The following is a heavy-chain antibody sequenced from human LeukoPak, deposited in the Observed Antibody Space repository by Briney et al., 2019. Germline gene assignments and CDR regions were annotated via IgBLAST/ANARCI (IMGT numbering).Heavy chain of an antibody. CDR3: AKDLTVTTRGDALDI. CDR2: LSGSGDNT. Sequence: RGGSLRLSCAASGSTFSSYAMSWVRQAPGKGLEWVSSLSGSGDNTYYADSVKGRFTISRDNSKNTLYLQMNSLRVEDTAVYYCAKDLTVTTRGDALDIWGQGTMVTVSS. J-gene: IGHJ3*02. CDR1: GSTFSSYA. D-gene: IGHD4-17*01. V-gene: IGHV3-23*01.